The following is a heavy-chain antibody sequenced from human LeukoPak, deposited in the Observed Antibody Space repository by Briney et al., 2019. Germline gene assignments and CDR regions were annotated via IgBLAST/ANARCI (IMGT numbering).Heavy chain of an antibody. CDR3: TTGKQNGVTDFDY. CDR2: IKSKTDGGTT. J-gene: IGHJ4*02. V-gene: IGHV3-15*07. Sequence: GGSLRLSCAASGFTFSNAWMNWVRQASGKGLEWVGRIKSKTDGGTTDYAAPVKGRFTISRDDSKNTLYLQMNSLKTEDTAVYYCTTGKQNGVTDFDYWGQGTLVTVSS. CDR1: GFTFSNAW. D-gene: IGHD3-10*01.